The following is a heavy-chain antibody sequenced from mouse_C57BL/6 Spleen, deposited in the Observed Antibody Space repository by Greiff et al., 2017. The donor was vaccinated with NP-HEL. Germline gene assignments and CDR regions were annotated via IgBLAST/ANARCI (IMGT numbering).Heavy chain of an antibody. Sequence: QVQLQQPGAELVKPGASVKLSCKASGYTFTSYWMQWVKQRPGQVLEWIGEIDPSDSYTNYNQKFKGKATLTVDTSSSTAYMQLSSLTSEDSAVYYCARTTTVIYYAMDYWGQGTSVTVSS. CDR3: ARTTTVIYYAMDY. CDR1: GYTFTSYW. J-gene: IGHJ4*01. CDR2: IDPSDSYT. V-gene: IGHV1-50*01. D-gene: IGHD2-13*01.